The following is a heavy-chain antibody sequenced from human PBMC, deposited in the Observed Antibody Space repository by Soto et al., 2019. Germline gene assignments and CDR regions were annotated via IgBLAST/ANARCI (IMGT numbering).Heavy chain of an antibody. V-gene: IGHV4-39*01. J-gene: IGHJ4*02. CDR2: IYYSGST. CDR1: GGSISSSSYY. D-gene: IGHD3-22*01. CDR3: ARFWSYSSDYSTDRGFYS. Sequence: SETLSLTCTVSGGSISSSSYYWGWIRQPPGKGLEWIGSIYYSGSTYYNPSLKSRVTISVDTSKNQFSLKLSSVTAADTAVYYCARFWSYSSDYSTDRGFYSRGQGTLVPVSS.